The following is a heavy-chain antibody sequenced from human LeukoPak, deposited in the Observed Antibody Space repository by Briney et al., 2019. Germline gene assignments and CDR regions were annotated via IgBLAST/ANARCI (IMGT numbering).Heavy chain of an antibody. Sequence: GGSLRLSCAASGFTFSNYAMHWVRPAPGKGLEWGAVISYDGSNKYYADSVKGRFTISRDNSKNTLYLQMNSQRAEDTAVYYCARDPLQMATITRTFDYWGQGTLVTVSS. V-gene: IGHV3-30*01. CDR1: GFTFSNYA. CDR2: ISYDGSNK. CDR3: ARDPLQMATITRTFDY. J-gene: IGHJ4*02. D-gene: IGHD5-24*01.